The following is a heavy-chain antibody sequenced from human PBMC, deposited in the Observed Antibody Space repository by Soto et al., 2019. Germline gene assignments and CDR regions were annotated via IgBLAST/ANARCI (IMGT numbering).Heavy chain of an antibody. CDR2: INTAGSTK. CDR1: GFTFSNFE. J-gene: IGHJ6*02. D-gene: IGHD2-2*01. V-gene: IGHV3-48*03. Sequence: EVQLVESGGGLVQPGTSLRLSCAASGFTFSNFEMHWVRQAPGKGLEWVSYINTAGSTKYYAESVKGRFTISRDNARNSLFLQMNSLRAEDTAAYYCARAECSTPNCLTAYYSYGLDVWGQGTTLTVSS. CDR3: ARAECSTPNCLTAYYSYGLDV.